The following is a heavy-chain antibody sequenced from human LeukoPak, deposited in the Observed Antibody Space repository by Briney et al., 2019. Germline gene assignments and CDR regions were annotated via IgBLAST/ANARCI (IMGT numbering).Heavy chain of an antibody. CDR3: ARCRLVPAAQRDAFDI. V-gene: IGHV1-2*02. CDR1: GYTLTDYY. D-gene: IGHD2-2*01. J-gene: IGHJ3*02. Sequence: ASVTVTCMGSGYTLTDYYMHWVGRAPGQGLEWMGWINPNSGGTNYAQKFQGRVTMTRVTSISTANMELSRLKSDDTAVYYCARCRLVPAAQRDAFDIWGQGTMVTVSS. CDR2: INPNSGGT.